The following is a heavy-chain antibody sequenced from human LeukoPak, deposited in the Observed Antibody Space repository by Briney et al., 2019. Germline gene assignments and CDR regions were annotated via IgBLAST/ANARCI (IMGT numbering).Heavy chain of an antibody. Sequence: ASVTVSCKASGGTFSSYSISWVRQAPGQGLEWMGGIIPIFDTADYAQKFQGRVAVTADESTSTAYMELSSLRSEDTAVFYCARISLGAIWGYYYGMDVWGQGTTVTVSS. CDR1: GGTFSSYS. V-gene: IGHV1-69*13. J-gene: IGHJ6*02. CDR3: ARISLGAIWGYYYGMDV. D-gene: IGHD1-26*01. CDR2: IIPIFDTA.